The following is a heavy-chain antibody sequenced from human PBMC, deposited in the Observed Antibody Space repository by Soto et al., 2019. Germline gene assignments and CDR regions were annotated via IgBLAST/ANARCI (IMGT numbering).Heavy chain of an antibody. CDR2: IYPGDSDT. V-gene: IGHV5-51*01. D-gene: IGHD2-15*01. CDR1: GYTFTGYY. CDR3: ARQVYSPFDY. J-gene: IGHJ4*02. Sequence: KVSCKASGYTFTGYYMHWVRQMPGKGLEWMGIIYPGDSDTRYSPSFQGQVTISADKSISTAYLQWSSLKASDTAMYYCARQVYSPFDYWGQGTLVTVSS.